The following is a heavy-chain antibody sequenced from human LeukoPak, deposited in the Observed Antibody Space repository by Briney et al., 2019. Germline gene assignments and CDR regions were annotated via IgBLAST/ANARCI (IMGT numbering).Heavy chain of an antibody. J-gene: IGHJ4*02. CDR1: GIPFSDYY. D-gene: IGHD6-13*01. CDR2: ISSSSSYT. Sequence: PGGSLRLSCVVSGIPFSDYYMNWIRQAPGKGLEWISYISSSSSYTDYADSVKGRFTISRDNAKSALHLQMNSLRLEDTAVYYCAAGTAADFWGQGTLVTVSS. V-gene: IGHV3-11*03. CDR3: AAGTAADF.